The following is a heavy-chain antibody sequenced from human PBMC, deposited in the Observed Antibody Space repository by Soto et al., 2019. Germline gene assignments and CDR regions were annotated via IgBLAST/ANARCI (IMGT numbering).Heavy chain of an antibody. CDR2: ISGSGGST. CDR1: GFTFSSYA. Sequence: PGGFLRLSCAASGFTFSSYAMSWVRQAPGKGLEWVSAISGSGGSTYYADSVRGRFTISRDNSKKTLYLQMNSLRAEDTAVYYCAKTPDTAMVPFDYWGQGTLVTVSS. J-gene: IGHJ4*02. V-gene: IGHV3-23*01. CDR3: AKTPDTAMVPFDY. D-gene: IGHD5-18*01.